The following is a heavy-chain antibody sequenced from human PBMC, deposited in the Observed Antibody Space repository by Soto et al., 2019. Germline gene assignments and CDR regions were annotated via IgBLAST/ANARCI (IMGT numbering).Heavy chain of an antibody. V-gene: IGHV3-23*01. Sequence: PGGSLRLSCAASGFTFSTYAMSWVRQAPGKGLEWVSGISGSGGSTYYADSVKGRSTISRGNSKNTLYLQLNSLRVEDTAAYYCAKEGGGIVGATDYWGQGTLVTVSS. CDR1: GFTFSTYA. CDR3: AKEGGGIVGATDY. D-gene: IGHD1-26*01. CDR2: ISGSGGST. J-gene: IGHJ4*02.